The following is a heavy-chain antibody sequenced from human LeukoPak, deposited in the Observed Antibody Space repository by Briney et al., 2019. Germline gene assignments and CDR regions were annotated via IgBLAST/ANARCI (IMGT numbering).Heavy chain of an antibody. Sequence: SETLSLTCTVSGGSISSYYWSWIRQPAGKGLEWIGRIYTSGSTNYNPSLKSRVTISVDTSKNQFSLKLSSVTAADTAVYFCARAYSSSWYFNSFDPWGQGTLVTVSS. V-gene: IGHV4-4*07. D-gene: IGHD6-13*01. CDR1: GGSISSYY. CDR3: ARAYSSSWYFNSFDP. CDR2: IYTSGST. J-gene: IGHJ5*02.